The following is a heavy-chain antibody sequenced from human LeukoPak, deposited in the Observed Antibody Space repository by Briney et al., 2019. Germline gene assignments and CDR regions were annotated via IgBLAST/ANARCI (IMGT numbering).Heavy chain of an antibody. CDR1: GFTFTTYW. CDR3: ARDSVDCRGCAFDL. CDR2: IKQDGSEK. V-gene: IGHV3-7*01. Sequence: GGSLRLSCAASGFTFTTYWMSWVRQAPGKGLEWVANIKQDGSEKYYVDSVKGRFTISRDNAKKSLYLQMDSLRGEDTALYYCARDSVDCRGCAFDLWGHGTIVTVSS. J-gene: IGHJ3*01. D-gene: IGHD3-10*01.